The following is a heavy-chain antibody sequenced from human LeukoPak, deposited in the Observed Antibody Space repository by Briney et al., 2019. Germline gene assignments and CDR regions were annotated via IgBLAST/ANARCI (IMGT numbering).Heavy chain of an antibody. CDR2: TYYRSKWYN. Sequence: SRTLSLTCAISGDSVSSNSAAWNWIRQSPSRGLEWLGRTYYRSKWYNDYAVSVKSRITINPDTSKNQFSLQLNSVTPEDTAVYYCARDKAPIAAAGDAFDIWGQGTMVTVSS. V-gene: IGHV6-1*01. CDR3: ARDKAPIAAAGDAFDI. D-gene: IGHD6-13*01. J-gene: IGHJ3*02. CDR1: GDSVSSNSAA.